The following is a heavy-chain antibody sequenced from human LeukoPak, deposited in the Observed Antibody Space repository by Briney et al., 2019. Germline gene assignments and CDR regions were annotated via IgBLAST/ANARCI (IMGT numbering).Heavy chain of an antibody. V-gene: IGHV4-34*01. CDR2: INHSGST. Sequence: PSETLSLTCAVYGGSFGGYYWSWIRQPPGKGLEWIGEINHSGSTNYNPSLKSRVTISVDTSKNQFSLKLSSVTAADTAVYYCARGRTYYYGSGSYSLHYYFDYWGQGTLVTVSS. CDR1: GGSFGGYY. CDR3: ARGRTYYYGSGSYSLHYYFDY. J-gene: IGHJ4*02. D-gene: IGHD3-10*01.